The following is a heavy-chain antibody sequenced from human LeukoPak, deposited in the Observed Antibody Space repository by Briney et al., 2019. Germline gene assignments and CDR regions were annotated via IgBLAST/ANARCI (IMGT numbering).Heavy chain of an antibody. Sequence: ASVKVSCKASGYIFINYGISWVRQAPGQGLEWMGWISPYNGDTNYAQKTQGRVTMTTDTSTSTAYMELRSLRPDDTAVYYCARATGGAYYYYMDVWGKGAAVTVSS. CDR1: GYIFINYG. D-gene: IGHD2-21*01. CDR2: ISPYNGDT. CDR3: ARATGGAYYYYMDV. V-gene: IGHV1-18*01. J-gene: IGHJ6*03.